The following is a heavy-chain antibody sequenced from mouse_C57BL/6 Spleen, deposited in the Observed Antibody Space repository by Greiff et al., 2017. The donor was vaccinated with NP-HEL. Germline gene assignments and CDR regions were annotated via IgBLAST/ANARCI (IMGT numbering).Heavy chain of an antibody. D-gene: IGHD4-1*01. Sequence: EVHLVESGGGLVQPKGSLKLSCAASGFSFNTYAMNWVRQAPGKGLEWVARIRSKSNNYATYYADSVKDRFTISRDDSESMLYLQMNNLKTEDTAMYYCVRQTGIYYFDYWGQGTTLTVSS. J-gene: IGHJ2*01. CDR3: VRQTGIYYFDY. CDR2: IRSKSNNYAT. V-gene: IGHV10-1*01. CDR1: GFSFNTYA.